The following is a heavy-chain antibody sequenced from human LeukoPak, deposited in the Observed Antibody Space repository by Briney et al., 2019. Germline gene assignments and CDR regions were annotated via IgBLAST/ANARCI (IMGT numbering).Heavy chain of an antibody. CDR1: GFTFSSYG. V-gene: IGHV3-33*01. CDR2: IWYDGSNK. CDR3: ARERGAVADYYFDY. Sequence: PGGSLRLSCAASGFTFSSYGMHWVRQAPGKGREWVAVIWYDGSNKYYADSVKGRFTISRDNSKNTLYLQMNSLRAEDTAVYYCARERGAVADYYFDYWGQGTLVTVSS. D-gene: IGHD6-19*01. J-gene: IGHJ4*02.